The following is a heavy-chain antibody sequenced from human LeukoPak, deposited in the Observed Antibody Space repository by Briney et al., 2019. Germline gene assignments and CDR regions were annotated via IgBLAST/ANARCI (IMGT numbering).Heavy chain of an antibody. CDR2: ISGSGGST. J-gene: IGHJ4*02. V-gene: IGHV3-23*01. Sequence: GGSLRLSCAASGFTFSSYAMSWVRQAPGKGLEWVSAISGSGGSTYYAASVKGRFTISRDNSKNTLYLQMNSLRAEDTAVYYCAKVPPYDYIWGSYRYTHFDYWGQGTLVTVSS. CDR1: GFTFSSYA. D-gene: IGHD3-16*02. CDR3: AKVPPYDYIWGSYRYTHFDY.